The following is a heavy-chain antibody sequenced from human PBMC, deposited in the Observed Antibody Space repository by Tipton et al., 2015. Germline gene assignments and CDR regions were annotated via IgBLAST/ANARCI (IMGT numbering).Heavy chain of an antibody. D-gene: IGHD3-10*01. CDR3: ARELRGSSDSGSGDY. CDR2: ISHSGNT. J-gene: IGHJ4*02. Sequence: LSLTCAVSAYSISSDYYWGWTRQPPGKGLEWIGSISHSGNTYYNPSLKSRVTMSRDTSKNHFSLKLTSVTAADTAVYYCARELRGSSDSGSGDYWGQGTLVTVSS. CDR1: AYSISSDYY. V-gene: IGHV4-38-2*02.